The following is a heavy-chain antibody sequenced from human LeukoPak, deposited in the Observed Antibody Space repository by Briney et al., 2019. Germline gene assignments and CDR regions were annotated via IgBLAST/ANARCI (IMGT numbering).Heavy chain of an antibody. V-gene: IGHV3-21*01. CDR2: ITSSRIYI. Sequence: GGSLRLSCAASGFTFSTYSMNWVRQAPGKGLEWVSSITSSRIYIYYADSVKGRFTISRDNAKNSLYLQMNSLRAEDTAVYYCARDGSRGNMVTAPDFWGQGTLVTVSS. D-gene: IGHD2-21*02. CDR1: GFTFSTYS. CDR3: ARDGSRGNMVTAPDF. J-gene: IGHJ4*02.